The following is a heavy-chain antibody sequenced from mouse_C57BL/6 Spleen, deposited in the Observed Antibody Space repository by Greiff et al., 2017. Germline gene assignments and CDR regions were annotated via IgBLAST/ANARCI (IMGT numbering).Heavy chain of an antibody. CDR1: GFTFSSYA. V-gene: IGHV5-9-1*02. Sequence: DVMLVESGEGLVKPGGSLKLSCAASGFTFSSYAMSWVRQTPEKRLEWVAYISSGGDYIYYADTVKGRFTISKDNARNTLYLQMSSLKADDTAMCYSTKDGYYGGFADGGQGTLVTVSA. J-gene: IGHJ3*01. D-gene: IGHD2-3*01. CDR3: TKDGYYGGFAD. CDR2: ISSGGDYI.